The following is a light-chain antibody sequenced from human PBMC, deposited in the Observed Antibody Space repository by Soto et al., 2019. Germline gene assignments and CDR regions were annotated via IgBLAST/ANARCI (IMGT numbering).Light chain of an antibody. V-gene: IGKV1-33*01. CDR2: DAS. J-gene: IGKJ4*01. CDR3: QQYHNLPLT. Sequence: DIQMTQSPSSLSASVGDRVTITCQASQDIYNYLNWYQQKPGQAPKILISDASNLETGVPSRFSGGGSGTDFTFTISSLQPEDIATFFCQQYHNLPLTFGGGTKVEIK. CDR1: QDIYNY.